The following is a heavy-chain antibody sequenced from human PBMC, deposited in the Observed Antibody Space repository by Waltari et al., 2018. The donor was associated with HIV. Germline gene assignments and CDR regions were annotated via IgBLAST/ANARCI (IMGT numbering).Heavy chain of an antibody. CDR2: ISGYNGDT. J-gene: IGHJ4*02. CDR1: GYTFTNYG. V-gene: IGHV1-18*01. Sequence: QVHLVQSGAALRKPGASVTVSCKASGYTFTNYGLTWVRQAPGQGLEWMGWISGYNGDTKYAQKVRGRVTMTTDTSTSTAYLEMGSLRFDDTAVYYCARDHYYGSSGYYSDYWGQGTLVTVSS. CDR3: ARDHYYGSSGYYSDY. D-gene: IGHD3-22*01.